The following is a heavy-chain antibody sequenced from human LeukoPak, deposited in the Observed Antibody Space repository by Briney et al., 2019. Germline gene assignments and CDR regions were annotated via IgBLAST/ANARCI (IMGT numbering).Heavy chain of an antibody. J-gene: IGHJ3*02. Sequence: ASVKVSCKASGYTLTDYYILWVRQAPGQGPEWMGWISPNSGGTNYAQNFKGRVTMTRDTSISTAYMELNSLTSDDTAVYYCARDLPKTGYVGALDIWGQGTMVTVSS. CDR3: ARDLPKTGYVGALDI. V-gene: IGHV1-2*02. CDR1: GYTLTDYY. D-gene: IGHD5-12*01. CDR2: ISPNSGGT.